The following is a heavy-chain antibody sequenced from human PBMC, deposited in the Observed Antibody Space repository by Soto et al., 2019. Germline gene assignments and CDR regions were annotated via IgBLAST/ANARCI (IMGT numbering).Heavy chain of an antibody. CDR2: FDPEDGET. CDR3: ATPHYYYDSSGYYPLDP. J-gene: IGHJ5*02. V-gene: IGHV1-24*01. Sequence: ASVKVSCKVSGYTLTELSMHWVRQAPGKGLEWMGGFDPEDGETIYAQKFQGRVTMTEDTSTDTAYMELSSLRSEDTAVYYCATPHYYYDSSGYYPLDPWGQGTLVTSPQ. CDR1: GYTLTELS. D-gene: IGHD3-22*01.